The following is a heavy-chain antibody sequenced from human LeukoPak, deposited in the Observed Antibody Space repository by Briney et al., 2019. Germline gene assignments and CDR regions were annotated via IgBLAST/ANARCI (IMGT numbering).Heavy chain of an antibody. CDR2: ISSTSNYI. CDR3: ATSGGPGPDI. Sequence: GGSLRLSCAASEFTFSTYDMNWVRQAPGKGLEWASSISSTSNYIYYQASVKGRFTISRDKANNPLYLRITTVTAEDTAVYYCATSGGPGPDIWGQGTLVTVSS. J-gene: IGHJ4*02. CDR1: EFTFSTYD. V-gene: IGHV3-21*01. D-gene: IGHD3-16*01.